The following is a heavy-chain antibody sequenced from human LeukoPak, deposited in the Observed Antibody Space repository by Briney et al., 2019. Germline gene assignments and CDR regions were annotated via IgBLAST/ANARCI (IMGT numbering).Heavy chain of an antibody. CDR3: AREYSSGRSFYFDY. V-gene: IGHV3-48*04. CDR1: GFTFSSYS. J-gene: IGHJ4*02. D-gene: IGHD6-19*01. Sequence: GGSLRLSCAASGFTFSSYSMNWVRQAPEKGLEWVSYISSGSSPIQYADSVKGRFTISRDNAKNSLYLQMNSLRAEDTAVYYCAREYSSGRSFYFDYWGQGTPVTVSS. CDR2: ISSGSSPI.